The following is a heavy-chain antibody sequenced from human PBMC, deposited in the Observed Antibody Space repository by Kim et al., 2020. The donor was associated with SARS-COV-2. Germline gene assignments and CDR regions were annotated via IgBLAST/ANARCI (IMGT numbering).Heavy chain of an antibody. J-gene: IGHJ5*02. CDR3: ARGGLGSFDP. CDR2: SNHSGST. V-gene: IGHV4-34*01. D-gene: IGHD3-16*01. Sequence: SETLSLTCAVYGGSFSGYYWSWIRQPPGKGLEWIGESNHSGSTNYNPSLKSRVTISVDTSKNQFSLKLSSVTAADTAVYYCARGGLGSFDPWGQGTLVTVSS. CDR1: GGSFSGYY.